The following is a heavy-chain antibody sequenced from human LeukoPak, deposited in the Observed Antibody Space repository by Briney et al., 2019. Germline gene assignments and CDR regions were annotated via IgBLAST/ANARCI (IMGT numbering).Heavy chain of an antibody. Sequence: SETLSLTCTVSGGSISSSSYYWGWIRQPPGQGLEWIGSIYYSGSTYYNPSLKSRVTISVDTSKNQFSLKLSSVTAADTAVYYCARRSWYYGDYWAFDYWGQGTLVTVSS. CDR1: GGSISSSSYY. V-gene: IGHV4-39*01. CDR3: ARRSWYYGDYWAFDY. D-gene: IGHD4-17*01. J-gene: IGHJ4*02. CDR2: IYYSGST.